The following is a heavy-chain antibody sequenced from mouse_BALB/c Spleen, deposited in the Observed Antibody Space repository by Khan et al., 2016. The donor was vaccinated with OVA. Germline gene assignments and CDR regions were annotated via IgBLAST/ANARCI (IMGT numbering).Heavy chain of an antibody. CDR1: GFTFSNYG. J-gene: IGHJ2*01. Sequence: EVELVESGGGLVKPGGSLKFSCAAPGFTFSNYGMSWVRQTPEKRLEWVATISSGGSYTYYPASVKGRFTISRDNANNTLYLKMSSLRSEDTAMYYCARTPGYYGSNYFDYWGQGTTLTVSS. V-gene: IGHV5-9-3*01. CDR3: ARTPGYYGSNYFDY. D-gene: IGHD1-1*01. CDR2: ISSGGSYT.